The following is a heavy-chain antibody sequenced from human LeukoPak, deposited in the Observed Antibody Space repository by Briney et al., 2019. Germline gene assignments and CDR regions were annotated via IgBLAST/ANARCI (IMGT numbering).Heavy chain of an antibody. CDR3: ARDPPGLTLGSPGDY. CDR2: ISANNGDT. Sequence: ASVKVSCKASGYTFTSYCIAWVRQAPGQGLQWMGWISANNGDTSYSQKLQGRVTMTTDTSTNTAYMELRSLTSDDTAVYYCARDPPGLTLGSPGDYWGQGTRVIVSS. J-gene: IGHJ4*02. V-gene: IGHV1-18*01. D-gene: IGHD3-16*01. CDR1: GYTFTSYC.